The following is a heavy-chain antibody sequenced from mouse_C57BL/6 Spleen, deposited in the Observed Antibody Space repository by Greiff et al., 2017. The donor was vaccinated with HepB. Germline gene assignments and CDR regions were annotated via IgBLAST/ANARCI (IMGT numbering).Heavy chain of an antibody. CDR3: ARQLYDGYYSDY. Sequence: QVQLQQPGADLVKPGASVKLSCKASGYTFTSYWMQWVKQRPGQGLEWIGEIDPSDSYTNYNQKFKGKATLTVDTSSSTAYMQLSSLTSEDSAVYYCARQLYDGYYSDYWGQGTTLTVSS. J-gene: IGHJ2*01. D-gene: IGHD2-3*01. V-gene: IGHV1-50*01. CDR1: GYTFTSYW. CDR2: IDPSDSYT.